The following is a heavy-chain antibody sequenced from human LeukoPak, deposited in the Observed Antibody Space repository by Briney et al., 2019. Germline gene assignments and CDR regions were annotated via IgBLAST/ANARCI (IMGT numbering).Heavy chain of an antibody. CDR2: MYVSGST. D-gene: IGHD3-22*01. V-gene: IGHV4-4*07. Sequence: SETLSLTCTVSGDSISSYYWSWIRQPAGKGLEWIGRMYVSGSTNYNPSLKSRVTMSVDTSKNQFSLKLSSVTAADTAIYYCARAHSSGRIIDYWGQGTLVTVSS. J-gene: IGHJ4*02. CDR1: GDSISSYY. CDR3: ARAHSSGRIIDY.